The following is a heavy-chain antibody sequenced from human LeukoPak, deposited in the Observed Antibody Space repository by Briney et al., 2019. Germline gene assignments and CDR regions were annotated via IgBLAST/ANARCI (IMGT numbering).Heavy chain of an antibody. D-gene: IGHD3-16*02. CDR3: FGASLEWNSASFPDY. CDR1: GVHFSSRGCY. J-gene: IGHJ4*02. CDR2: IFYTGNT. V-gene: IGHV4-39*01. Sequence: PSETVSLTGSVSGVHFSSRGCYWRSIGQPPGKGLVWIGSIFYTGNTYYNPSLMSRITISADTSKNQYSLELRFVTDAGTAVYARFGASLEWNSASFPDYRGQRTLVTVSS.